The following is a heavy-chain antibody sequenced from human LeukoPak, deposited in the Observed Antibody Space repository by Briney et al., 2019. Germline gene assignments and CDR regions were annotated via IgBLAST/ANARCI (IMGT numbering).Heavy chain of an antibody. V-gene: IGHV4-59*08. J-gene: IGHJ6*02. CDR1: GGSISSFY. CDR3: ARSLSANLVFFL. CDR2: IYYSGST. D-gene: IGHD2/OR15-2a*01. Sequence: PSETLSLTCTVSGGSISSFYWSWIRQSPGKGLEWIGYIYYSGSTNYNPSLKSRVTISVDTSKNQFSLKLSSVTAADTTVYYCARSLSANLVFFLWGQGTTVTVSS.